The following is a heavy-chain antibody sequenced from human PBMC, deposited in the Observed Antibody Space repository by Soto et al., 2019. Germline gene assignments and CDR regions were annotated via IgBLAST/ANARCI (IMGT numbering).Heavy chain of an antibody. J-gene: IGHJ4*02. D-gene: IGHD1-26*01. CDR2: IIPIFGTA. CDR3: ASQTLGATSELFDY. V-gene: IGHV1-69*12. Sequence: QVQLVQSGAEVKKPGSSVKVSCKASGGTFSSYAISWVRQAPGQGLEWMGGIIPIFGTANYAQKFQGRVTXXAXEXXSTAYMELSSLRSEDTAVYYCASQTLGATSELFDYWGQGTLVTVSS. CDR1: GGTFSSYA.